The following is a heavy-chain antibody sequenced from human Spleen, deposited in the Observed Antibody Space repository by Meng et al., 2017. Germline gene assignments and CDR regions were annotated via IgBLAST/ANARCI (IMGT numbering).Heavy chain of an antibody. D-gene: IGHD6-25*01. Sequence: QVQRVESGAEVKKAGASVKVPCKPSGYNFPDYYIHWVRRAPGQGLEWMGRINPKSGDTHYAQKFQARVTMTGDTSISTAYMELSGLRSDDTAMYYCARDEDISAAGKLFGDYWGQGTLVTVSS. CDR3: ARDEDISAAGKLFGDY. V-gene: IGHV1-2*06. CDR1: GYNFPDYY. CDR2: INPKSGDT. J-gene: IGHJ4*02.